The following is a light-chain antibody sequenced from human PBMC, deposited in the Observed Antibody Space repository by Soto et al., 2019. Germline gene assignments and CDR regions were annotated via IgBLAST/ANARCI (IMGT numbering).Light chain of an antibody. Sequence: QSVLTQSSSASASLGSSVKLTCTLSSGHSSYTIAWHQQQPGKAPRYLMKLEGSGSYNKGSGVPDRFSGSSSGADRYLTISNLQSEDEADYYCETWDSNTKVFGEGTKLTVL. J-gene: IGLJ3*02. V-gene: IGLV4-60*03. CDR2: LEGSGSY. CDR1: SGHSSYT. CDR3: ETWDSNTKV.